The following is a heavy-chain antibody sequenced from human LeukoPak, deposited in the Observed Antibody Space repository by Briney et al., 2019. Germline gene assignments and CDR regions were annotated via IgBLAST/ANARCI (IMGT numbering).Heavy chain of an antibody. V-gene: IGHV4-59*01. CDR2: ILYSGST. D-gene: IGHD6-19*01. CDR1: GGSISSYY. J-gene: IGHJ3*02. CDR3: ARGRGRGWPSEVGAFDI. Sequence: PSETLSLTCTVSGGSISSYYWTWIRQSPGKGLEWIGCILYSGSTNYNPSLKTQVTISIDTSKKRFSLNLSSVTAADTAVYYCARGRGRGWPSEVGAFDIWGQGRMGTVSS.